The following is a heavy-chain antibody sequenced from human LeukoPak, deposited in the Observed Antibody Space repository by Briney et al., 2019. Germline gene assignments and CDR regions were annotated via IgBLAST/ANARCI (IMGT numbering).Heavy chain of an antibody. D-gene: IGHD4-17*01. V-gene: IGHV3-11*06. CDR2: ISSTSSYT. CDR1: GFTFSDYY. J-gene: IGHJ3*02. CDR3: AREQGDYVNAFDI. Sequence: GGSLRLSCEASGFTFSDYYMSWIRQAPGKGLEWVSYISSTSSYTNYADSVKGRFTISRDNPKNSLYLQMNTLRAEDTAVYYCAREQGDYVNAFDIWGQGTMVTVSS.